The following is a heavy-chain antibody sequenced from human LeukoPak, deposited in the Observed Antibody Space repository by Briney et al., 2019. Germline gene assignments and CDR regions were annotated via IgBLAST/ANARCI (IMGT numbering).Heavy chain of an antibody. V-gene: IGHV3-49*04. CDR3: TRGSRRVGVAMAYYYYYMDV. CDR2: IRSKAYGGTT. J-gene: IGHJ6*03. D-gene: IGHD3-3*01. Sequence: GGSLRLSCTASEFTFGDYAMSWVRQAPGKGLEWVGFIRSKAYGGTTEYAASVKGRFTISRDDSKSIAYLQMNSLKTEDTAVYYCTRGSRRVGVAMAYYYYYMDVWGKGTTVTVTS. CDR1: EFTFGDYA.